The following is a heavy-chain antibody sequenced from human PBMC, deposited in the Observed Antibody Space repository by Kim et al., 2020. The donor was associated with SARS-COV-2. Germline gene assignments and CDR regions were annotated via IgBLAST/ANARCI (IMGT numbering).Heavy chain of an antibody. CDR1: GGSVNSNGYY. Sequence: SETLSLTCTVSGGSVNSNGYYWSWIRQHPGKGPEWIGHISYTRSTHYNPSLKGRVTISIDTSKNQFSLNLNSVTAADTAVYYCARAPRGYNSVTMFGGVMVWFDPWGQGTLVTVSS. CDR2: ISYTRST. J-gene: IGHJ5*02. CDR3: ARAPRGYNSVTMFGGVMVWFDP. V-gene: IGHV4-31*03. D-gene: IGHD3-16*01.